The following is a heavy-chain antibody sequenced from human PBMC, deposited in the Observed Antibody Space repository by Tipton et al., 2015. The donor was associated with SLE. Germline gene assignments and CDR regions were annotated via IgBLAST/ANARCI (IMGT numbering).Heavy chain of an antibody. CDR1: GGSFSGYY. Sequence: TLSLTCAVYGGSFSGYYWSWIRQPPGKGLEWIGEINHSGSTNYNPSLKSRVTISVDTSKNQFSLKLSSVTAADTAVYYCAGGDWLVHALDYWGQGTLVTVSS. J-gene: IGHJ4*02. CDR2: INHSGST. D-gene: IGHD6-19*01. V-gene: IGHV4-34*01. CDR3: AGGDWLVHALDY.